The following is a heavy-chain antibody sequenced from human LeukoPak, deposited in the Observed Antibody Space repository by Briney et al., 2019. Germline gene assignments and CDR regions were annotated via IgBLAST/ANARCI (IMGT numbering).Heavy chain of an antibody. CDR1: GYTFTNYG. CDR2: ISIYNGNT. Sequence: ASVKVSCKASGYTFTNYGISWVRQAPGQGLEWMGWISIYNGNTDYAQKLRGRVTMTTDTSTSTAYMELRSLRSDDTAVYYCARLLVGGSYRHYHVDYWGQGTLVTVSS. J-gene: IGHJ4*02. CDR3: ARLLVGGSYRHYHVDY. V-gene: IGHV1-18*01. D-gene: IGHD1-26*01.